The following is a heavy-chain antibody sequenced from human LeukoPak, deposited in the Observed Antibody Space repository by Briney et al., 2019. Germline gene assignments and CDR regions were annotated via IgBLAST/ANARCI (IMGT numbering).Heavy chain of an antibody. Sequence: PGGSLRLSCAASGFTFSNYGMHWVRQAPGKGLEWVAFIRYDGSNKYYADSVKGRFTISRDNSKNTLYLQMNSLRAEDTAVYYCARGGSSSPVISVHWGQGTLVTVSS. CDR3: ARGGSSSPVISVH. CDR1: GFTFSNYG. D-gene: IGHD6-6*01. V-gene: IGHV3-30*02. J-gene: IGHJ4*02. CDR2: IRYDGSNK.